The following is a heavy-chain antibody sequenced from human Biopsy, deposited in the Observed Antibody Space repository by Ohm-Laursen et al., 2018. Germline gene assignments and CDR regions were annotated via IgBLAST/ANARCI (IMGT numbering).Heavy chain of an antibody. D-gene: IGHD6-19*01. V-gene: IGHV4-59*01. CDR3: VRATNNTGWPYYYFYGMDV. CDR2: FYYSGST. CDR1: GGSISRDY. Sequence: TLSLTCAVSGGSISRDYWSWIRQTPGKGLEWIGYFYYSGSTNYNPSLKSRVTISVDTSKNQFSLSLNSVTAAGTVVYDCVRATNNTGWPYYYFYGMDVWGQGTAVTVSS. J-gene: IGHJ6*02.